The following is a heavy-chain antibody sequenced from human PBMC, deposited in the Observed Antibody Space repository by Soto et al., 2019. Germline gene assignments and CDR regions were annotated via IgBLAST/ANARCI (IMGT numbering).Heavy chain of an antibody. J-gene: IGHJ4*02. CDR3: ATDLRITGTTSQYYYFDY. D-gene: IGHD1-20*01. V-gene: IGHV1-24*01. CDR1: GYTLTELS. CDR2: FDPEDGET. Sequence: ASVKVSCKVSGYTLTELSMHWVRQAPGKGLEWMGGFDPEDGETIYAQKFQGRVTMTEDTSTDTAYMELSSLRSEDTAVYYCATDLRITGTTSQYYYFDYWGQGTLVTVSS.